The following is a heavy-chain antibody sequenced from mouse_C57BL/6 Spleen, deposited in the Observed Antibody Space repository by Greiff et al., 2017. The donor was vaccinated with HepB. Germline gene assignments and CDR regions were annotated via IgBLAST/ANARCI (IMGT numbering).Heavy chain of an antibody. J-gene: IGHJ1*03. CDR2: IDPEDGDT. CDR1: GFNIKDYY. D-gene: IGHD1-1*01. V-gene: IGHV14-1*01. CDR3: TPARPTVVATGDFDV. Sequence: EVQLQQSGAELVRPGASVKLSCTASGFNIKDYYMHWVKQRPEQGLEWIGRIDPEDGDTEYAPKFQGKATMTADTSSNTAYLQLMSLTSEDTAVYYCTPARPTVVATGDFDVWGTGTTVTVSS.